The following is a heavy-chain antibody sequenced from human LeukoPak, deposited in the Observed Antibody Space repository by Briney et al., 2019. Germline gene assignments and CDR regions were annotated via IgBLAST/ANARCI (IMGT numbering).Heavy chain of an antibody. CDR1: GFTFSSYS. Sequence: PGGSLRLSCAASGFTFSSYSMNWVRQAPGKGLEWVSSISSSSSYIYYADSVKGRFTISRDNAKNSLYLQMNSLRAEDTAVYYCATLPFGEWLMGAFWGQGTLVTVSS. V-gene: IGHV3-21*04. J-gene: IGHJ4*02. CDR2: ISSSSSYI. D-gene: IGHD3-3*01. CDR3: ATLPFGEWLMGAF.